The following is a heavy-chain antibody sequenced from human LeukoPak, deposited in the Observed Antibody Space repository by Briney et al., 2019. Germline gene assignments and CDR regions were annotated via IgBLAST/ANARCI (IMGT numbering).Heavy chain of an antibody. V-gene: IGHV1-18*01. Sequence: ASVKVSCKASGYTFTSYGISWVRQAPGQGLEWMGWISAYNGNTNYAQKLQGRVTMTTDTSTSTAYMELRSLRSDDTAVYYCARNSGPYSRSYYSGLTDYWGQGTLVTVSS. J-gene: IGHJ4*02. D-gene: IGHD1-26*01. CDR2: ISAYNGNT. CDR1: GYTFTSYG. CDR3: ARNSGPYSRSYYSGLTDY.